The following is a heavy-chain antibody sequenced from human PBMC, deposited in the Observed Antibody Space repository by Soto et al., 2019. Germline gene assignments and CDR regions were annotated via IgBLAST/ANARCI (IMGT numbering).Heavy chain of an antibody. CDR3: ARDIRSTDYYFDL. V-gene: IGHV1-18*01. D-gene: IGHD2-2*01. CDR1: GYTFSNYG. Sequence: QVQLVQSGAEVKNPGASVKVSCKASGYTFSNYGISWVRQAPGQGLEWMGWINGYNGDANYAQNLQGRVTATTDTSTSTAYMELRSLRSDDTAVYYCARDIRSTDYYFDLWGRGTLVIVSS. CDR2: INGYNGDA. J-gene: IGHJ2*01.